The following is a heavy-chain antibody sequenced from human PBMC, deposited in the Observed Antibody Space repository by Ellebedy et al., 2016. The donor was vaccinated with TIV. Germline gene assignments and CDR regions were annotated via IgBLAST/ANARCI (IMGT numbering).Heavy chain of an antibody. CDR2: IYYSGST. D-gene: IGHD3-22*01. Sequence: SETLSLXXTVSGGSISSSSYYWGWIRQPPGKGLEWIGSIYYSGSTYYNPSLKSRVTISVDTSKNQFSLKLSSVTAADTAVYYCARSMGIVVVLNPRAVFDYWGQGTLVTVSS. CDR3: ARSMGIVVVLNPRAVFDY. CDR1: GGSISSSSYY. J-gene: IGHJ4*02. V-gene: IGHV4-39*07.